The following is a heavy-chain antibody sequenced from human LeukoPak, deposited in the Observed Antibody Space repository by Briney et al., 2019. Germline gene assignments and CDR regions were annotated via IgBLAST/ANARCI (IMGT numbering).Heavy chain of an antibody. CDR2: INHSGST. V-gene: IGHV4-34*01. CDR1: GGSFSGYY. Sequence: PSETLSLTCAVYGGSFSGYYWSWLRQPPGKGLAWIGEINHSGSTNYTPSLKSRVTISVDTSKNQFSLKLSSVTAADTAVYYCAREKSYGSGSYYKRVDWFDPWGQGTLVTVSS. CDR3: AREKSYGSGSYYKRVDWFDP. D-gene: IGHD3-10*01. J-gene: IGHJ5*02.